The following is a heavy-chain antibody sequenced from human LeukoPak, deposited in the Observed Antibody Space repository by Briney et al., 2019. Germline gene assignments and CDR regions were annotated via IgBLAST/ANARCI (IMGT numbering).Heavy chain of an antibody. CDR3: ARGEVTFDP. CDR2: IYYSGST. CDR1: GGSISSSSYY. Sequence: SETLSLTCTVSGGSISSSSYYWGWIRQPPGKGLEWIGSIYYSGSTNYNPSLKSRVTISVDTSKNQFSLKLSSVTAADTAVYYCARGEVTFDPWGQGTLVTVSS. J-gene: IGHJ5*02. D-gene: IGHD2-21*02. V-gene: IGHV4-39*07.